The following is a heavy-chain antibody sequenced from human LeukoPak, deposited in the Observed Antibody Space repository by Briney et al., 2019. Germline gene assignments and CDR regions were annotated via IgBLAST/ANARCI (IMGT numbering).Heavy chain of an antibody. D-gene: IGHD1-26*01. CDR1: GFTFSSSW. Sequence: GGSLRLSCAASGFTFSSSWMHWVRQAPEKGLVWVSRINSDGSSTSYADSVKGRFTISRDNAKNTLFLQMNSLRAEDTAVYYCARGSPARTGIVGTPLRYWGQGTLVTVSS. CDR2: INSDGSST. CDR3: ARGSPARTGIVGTPLRY. J-gene: IGHJ4*02. V-gene: IGHV3-74*01.